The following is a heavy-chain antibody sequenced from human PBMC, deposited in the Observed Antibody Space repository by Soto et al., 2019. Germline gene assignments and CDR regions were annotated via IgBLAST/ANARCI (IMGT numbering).Heavy chain of an antibody. CDR2: INHSGKT. Sequence: QLQLHQWGAGLLKPSETMSLTCDVYGGSFNDYYWTWIRQPPGKGLEWIGEINHSGKTNYNPSLKSRVTISVDSPNNKFFLKLNSVTAADTAVYFCARQDNRDYSSSYAFDIWGLGTLVTVSS. V-gene: IGHV4-34*01. CDR1: GGSFNDYY. D-gene: IGHD3-22*01. CDR3: ARQDNRDYSSSYAFDI. J-gene: IGHJ3*02.